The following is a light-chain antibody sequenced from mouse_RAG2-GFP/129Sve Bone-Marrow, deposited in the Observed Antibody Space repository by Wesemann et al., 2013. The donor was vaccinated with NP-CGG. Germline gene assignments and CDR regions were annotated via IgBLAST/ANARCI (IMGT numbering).Light chain of an antibody. CDR3: HQYLSSRT. CDR1: QSLLNSGNQKNY. J-gene: IGKJ1*01. Sequence: DIVMTQSPSSLTVTAGEKVTMSCKSSQSLLNSGNQKNYLTWYQQKPGQSPKLLIYWASTRESGVPDRFTGSGSGTDFTLTISSVQAEDLAVYYCHQYLSSRTFGGGTKLEIK. CDR2: WAS. V-gene: IGKV8-19*01.